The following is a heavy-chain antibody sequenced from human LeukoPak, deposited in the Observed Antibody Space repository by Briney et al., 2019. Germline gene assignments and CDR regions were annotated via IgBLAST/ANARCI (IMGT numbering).Heavy chain of an antibody. CDR3: ARGSGHSSDCFY. CDR1: GFTFSSYW. D-gene: IGHD6-19*01. Sequence: TGGSLRLSCAASGFTFSSYWMSWVRQAPRKGLEWVANIKHDGSEKYYVDSVKGRFTISRDNARNSLYLQMNSLRADDTAVYYCARGSGHSSDCFYWGQGTLVTVSS. CDR2: IKHDGSEK. J-gene: IGHJ4*02. V-gene: IGHV3-7*05.